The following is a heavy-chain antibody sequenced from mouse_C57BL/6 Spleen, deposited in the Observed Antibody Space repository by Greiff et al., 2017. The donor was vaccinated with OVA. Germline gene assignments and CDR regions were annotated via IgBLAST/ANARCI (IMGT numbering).Heavy chain of an antibody. CDR3: APYDYDGGYFDY. J-gene: IGHJ2*01. CDR1: GYTFTSYW. V-gene: IGHV1-55*01. D-gene: IGHD2-4*01. CDR2: IYPGSGST. Sequence: QVQLQQPGAELVKPGASVKMSCKASGYTFTSYWITWVKQRPGQGLEWIGDIYPGSGSTNYNEKFKSKATLTVDTSSSTAYMQLSSLTSEDSAVYYCAPYDYDGGYFDYWGQGTTLTVSS.